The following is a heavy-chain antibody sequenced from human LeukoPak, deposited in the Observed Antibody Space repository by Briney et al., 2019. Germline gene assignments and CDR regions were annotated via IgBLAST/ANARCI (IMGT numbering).Heavy chain of an antibody. CDR1: GGTFSSYA. Sequence: SVKVSCKATGGTFSSYAISWVRQAPGQGLEWMGGIIPIFGTANYAQKFQGRATITADESTSTAYMELSSLRSEDTAVYYCARETGRGCSGGSCFRRLYYYYGMDAWGQGTTVTVSS. J-gene: IGHJ6*02. D-gene: IGHD2-15*01. V-gene: IGHV1-69*13. CDR3: ARETGRGCSGGSCFRRLYYYYGMDA. CDR2: IIPIFGTA.